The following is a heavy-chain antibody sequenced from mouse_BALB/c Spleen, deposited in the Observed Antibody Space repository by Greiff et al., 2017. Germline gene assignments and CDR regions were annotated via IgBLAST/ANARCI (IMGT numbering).Heavy chain of an antibody. J-gene: IGHJ2*01. CDR3: AKSSMVTADY. V-gene: IGHV5-17*02. CDR1: GFTFSSYG. Sequence: EVKLMESGGGLVQPGGSRKLSCAASGFTFSSYGMHWVRQAPEKGLEWVAYISSGSSTIYYADTVKGRITITRDNPKNTLFQQMTSLMSEDTTIYYCAKSSMVTADYWGQGTTLTVSS. CDR2: ISSGSSTI. D-gene: IGHD2-2*01.